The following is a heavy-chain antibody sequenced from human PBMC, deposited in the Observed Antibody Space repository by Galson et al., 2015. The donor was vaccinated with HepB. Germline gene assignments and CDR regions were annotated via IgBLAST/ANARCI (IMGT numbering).Heavy chain of an antibody. CDR3: VKDRQFCSSISCNFDGMEV. D-gene: IGHD2-2*01. CDR2: IVGSGGNT. CDR1: GFTFTNYA. J-gene: IGHJ6*02. V-gene: IGHV3-23*01. Sequence: SLRLSCAASGFTFTNYAMTWVRQAPGKGLEWVSGIVGSGGNTYYADSVKGRFTISRDNSKKTLYLQMNSLRAEDTAVYYCVKDRQFCSSISCNFDGMEVWGQGTTVTVSS.